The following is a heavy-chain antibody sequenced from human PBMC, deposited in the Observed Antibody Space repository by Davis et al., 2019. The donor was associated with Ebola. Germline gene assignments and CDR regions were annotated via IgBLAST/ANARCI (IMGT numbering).Heavy chain of an antibody. Sequence: GESLKTSCAASGFSIRNYWMHWVRQASGKVPEWVGRIRSKANSYATAYAASVKGRFTISRDDSKNTAYLQMNSLKTEDTAVYYCTRQDGVEDYWGQGTLVTVSS. CDR2: IRSKANSYAT. CDR1: GFSIRNYW. J-gene: IGHJ4*02. D-gene: IGHD4-17*01. CDR3: TRQDGVEDY. V-gene: IGHV3-73*01.